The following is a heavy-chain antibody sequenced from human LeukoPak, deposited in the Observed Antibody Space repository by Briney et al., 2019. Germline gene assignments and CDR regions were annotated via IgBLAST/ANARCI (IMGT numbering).Heavy chain of an antibody. D-gene: IGHD1-26*01. CDR1: EFSVGSNY. V-gene: IGHV3-66*01. J-gene: IGHJ6*03. Sequence: PGGSLRLSCAASEFSVGSNYMTWVRQAPGKGLEWVSLIYSGGSTYYADSVKGRFTISRDNSKNTLYLQMNSLRAEDTAVYYCAKAVSGSYSYYYYYYMDVWGKGTTVTISS. CDR2: IYSGGST. CDR3: AKAVSGSYSYYYYYYMDV.